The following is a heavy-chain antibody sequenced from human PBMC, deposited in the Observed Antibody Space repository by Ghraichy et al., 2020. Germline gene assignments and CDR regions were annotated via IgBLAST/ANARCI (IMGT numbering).Heavy chain of an antibody. V-gene: IGHV3-30*18. Sequence: GGYLRLSCAASGFTFSSYGMHWVRQAPGKGLEWVAVISYDGSNKYYADSVKGRFTISRDNSKNTLYLQMNSLRAEDTAVYYCAKDPYSNGHNWFDPWGQGTLVTVSS. J-gene: IGHJ5*02. CDR1: GFTFSSYG. CDR2: ISYDGSNK. CDR3: AKDPYSNGHNWFDP. D-gene: IGHD4-11*01.